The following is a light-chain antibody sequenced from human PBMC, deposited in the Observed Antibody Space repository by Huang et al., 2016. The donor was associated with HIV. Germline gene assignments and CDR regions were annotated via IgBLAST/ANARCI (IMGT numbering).Light chain of an antibody. CDR3: QQYNDWPQT. CDR1: QSVSTK. CDR2: GAS. Sequence: EIVMTQSPATLSVSPGERATLSCRASQSVSTKLAWYQQKPGQAPRLLIYGASTRATGIPARCSGSGSGTEFTLTISSLQSEDFAVYYCQQYNDWPQTFGQGTKVQIK. V-gene: IGKV3-15*01. J-gene: IGKJ1*01.